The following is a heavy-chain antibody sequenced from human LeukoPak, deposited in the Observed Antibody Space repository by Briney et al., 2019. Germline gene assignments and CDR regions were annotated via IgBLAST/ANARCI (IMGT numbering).Heavy chain of an antibody. CDR3: ARDSAVGVPGFPGY. D-gene: IGHD6-19*01. CDR2: INQDGSEK. CDR1: GYXFSTYW. V-gene: IGHV3-7*04. J-gene: IGHJ4*02. Sequence: GGSLRLSCAASGYXFSTYWISWVRQAAGKGLEWVAKINQDGSEKYHVDSVKGRFTISRDNAKNSLYLQMNSLRAEDTAVYYCARDSAVGVPGFPGYWGQGTLVTVSS.